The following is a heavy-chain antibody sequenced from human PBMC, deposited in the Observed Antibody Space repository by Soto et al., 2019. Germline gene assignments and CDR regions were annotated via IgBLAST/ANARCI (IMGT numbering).Heavy chain of an antibody. V-gene: IGHV4-59*01. Sequence: SDACSVGEGSSGGSCWIRIRKPPRKGLEYIGYIYHSGSTKYNPSLKSRVTISVDTSKNQFSLKLSSVTAADTAVYYCARDRIAADGPEVAFDFWGQGTMVTVSS. CDR3: ARDRIAADGPEVAFDF. D-gene: IGHD6-13*01. CDR2: IYHSGST. CDR1: EGSSGGSC. J-gene: IGHJ3*01.